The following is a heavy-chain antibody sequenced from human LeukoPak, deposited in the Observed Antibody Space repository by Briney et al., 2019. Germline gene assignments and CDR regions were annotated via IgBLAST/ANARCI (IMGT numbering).Heavy chain of an antibody. CDR3: ARSFSSGWYVPYFDY. V-gene: IGHV3-7*01. D-gene: IGHD6-19*01. CDR1: GFTFRNYW. J-gene: IGHJ4*02. CDR2: IKQDGSEK. Sequence: GGSLRLSCAVSGFTFRNYWMSWVRQAPGKGLEWVANIKQDGSEKNYVDSVKGRFTISRDNAKNTLYLQMNSLRAEDTAVYYCARSFSSGWYVPYFDYWGQGTLVTVSS.